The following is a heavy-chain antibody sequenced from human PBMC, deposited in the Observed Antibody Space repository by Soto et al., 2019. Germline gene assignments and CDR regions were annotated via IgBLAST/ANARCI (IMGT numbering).Heavy chain of an antibody. J-gene: IGHJ5*02. CDR1: GGTFSSYA. Sequence: QVQLVQSGAEVKKPGSSVKVSCKASGGTFSSYAISWARQAPGQGLEWMGGIIPIFGTANYAQKFQGRVTITADESTSTAYMELSSLRSEDTAVYYCARDAGHDYGGNSGWFDPWGQGTLVTVSS. D-gene: IGHD4-17*01. CDR2: IIPIFGTA. V-gene: IGHV1-69*01. CDR3: ARDAGHDYGGNSGWFDP.